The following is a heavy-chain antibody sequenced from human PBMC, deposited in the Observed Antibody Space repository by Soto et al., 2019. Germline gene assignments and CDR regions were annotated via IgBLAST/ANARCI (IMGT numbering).Heavy chain of an antibody. V-gene: IGHV1-18*01. Sequence: QVQLVQSGDEVKQPGATVRVSCKASGYSFTTYTVTWVRQAPGQGLEWMGRIGGYNGNGKYAQKVQDRVTMTTDTPTSTAYMDLRSLRSDDTAVYYCAIGVNLPFEDYWGQGTLVTVSS. CDR2: IGGYNGNG. D-gene: IGHD3-9*01. CDR3: AIGVNLPFEDY. J-gene: IGHJ4*02. CDR1: GYSFTTYT.